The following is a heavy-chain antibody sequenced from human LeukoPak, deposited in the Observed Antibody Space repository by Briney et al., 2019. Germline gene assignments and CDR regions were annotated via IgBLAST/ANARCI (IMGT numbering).Heavy chain of an antibody. V-gene: IGHV4-39*01. CDR3: ARQVCTAPHYYMDV. CDR2: IYYSRST. D-gene: IGHD5/OR15-5a*01. CDR1: GGSISSSSYY. Sequence: PSETLSLTCTVSGGSISSSSYYWGCIRQPPGKGLVWIVSIYYSRSTYYYPSLKIRVTISVDTSQNQFSMKLSSVTAADTAVYYCARQVCTAPHYYMDVWGKGTTVTVSS. J-gene: IGHJ6*03.